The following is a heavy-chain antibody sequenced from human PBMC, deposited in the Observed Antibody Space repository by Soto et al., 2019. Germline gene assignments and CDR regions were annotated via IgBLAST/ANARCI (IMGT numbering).Heavy chain of an antibody. CDR3: AKDPVFTYGRGDFDY. Sequence: GGSLRLSCAASGFTFSSYAMSWVRQAPGKGLEWVSAISGSGGSTYYADSVKGRFTISRDNSKNTLYLQMNSLRAEDTAVYYCAKDPVFTYGRGDFDYWGQGTLVTVSS. D-gene: IGHD3-10*01. CDR2: ISGSGGST. J-gene: IGHJ4*02. CDR1: GFTFSSYA. V-gene: IGHV3-23*01.